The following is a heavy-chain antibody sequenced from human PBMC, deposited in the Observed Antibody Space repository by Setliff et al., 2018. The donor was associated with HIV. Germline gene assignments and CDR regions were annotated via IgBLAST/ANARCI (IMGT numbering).Heavy chain of an antibody. V-gene: IGHV4-39*01. CDR1: GGSASNSRYY. CDR3: ASRVYYYDSNNFLREEGFDP. CDR2: IHYNERT. J-gene: IGHJ5*02. D-gene: IGHD3-22*01. Sequence: PSETLSLTCTVSGGSASNSRYYWAWIRQPPGKGLEYIGSIHYNERTYYSPSLKSRVAISIDTSKNQFSLNLTSVTAADTAVYYCASRVYYYDSNNFLREEGFDPWGQGTLVTVS.